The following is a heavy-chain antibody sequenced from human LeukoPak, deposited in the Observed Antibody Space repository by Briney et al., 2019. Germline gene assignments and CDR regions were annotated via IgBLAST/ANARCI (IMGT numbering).Heavy chain of an antibody. J-gene: IGHJ6*03. CDR2: IGTTGDT. Sequence: PGGSLRLSCAASGFTFRTYDMHWVRQVSGEGLEWVATIGTTGDTYYAGSVRGRFTISREDGKNSLFLQMNSLRAGDTAAHYCTRDIAGSGTAMDVWGKGTTVTVSS. D-gene: IGHD2-15*01. CDR1: GFTFRTYD. V-gene: IGHV3-13*01. CDR3: TRDIAGSGTAMDV.